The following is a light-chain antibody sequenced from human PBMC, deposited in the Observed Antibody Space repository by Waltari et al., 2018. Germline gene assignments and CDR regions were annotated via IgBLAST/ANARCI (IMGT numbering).Light chain of an antibody. J-gene: IGKJ4*01. CDR2: AAS. V-gene: IGKV1-39*01. CDR3: QQSYSTPPT. CDR1: QNIINF. Sequence: DIQMTQSPSSLSASVGDSVTIPCRASQNIINFLSWYQQKPGRAPRLLIYAASTLQSAVPSRFSGSGSGTDFTLTISSLQPEDFATYYCQQSYSTPPTFGAGTKVEIK.